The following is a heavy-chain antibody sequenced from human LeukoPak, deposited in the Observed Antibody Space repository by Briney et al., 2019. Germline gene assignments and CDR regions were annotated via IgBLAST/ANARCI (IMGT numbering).Heavy chain of an antibody. CDR1: GFTVSSSY. J-gene: IGHJ4*02. D-gene: IGHD1-26*01. CDR2: IYSGGNT. CDR3: ARGHSGSYYGDFEY. Sequence: PGGSLRLSCAASGFTVSSSYMSWVRQAPGKGLKWVSVIYSGGNTLYADSVKGRFTISRDNSKNTLYLQMNSLRAEDTALYYCARGHSGSYYGDFEYWGQGTLVTVSS. V-gene: IGHV3-53*01.